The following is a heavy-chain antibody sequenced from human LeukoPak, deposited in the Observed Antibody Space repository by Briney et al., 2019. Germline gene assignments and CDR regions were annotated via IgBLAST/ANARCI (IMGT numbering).Heavy chain of an antibody. V-gene: IGHV1-24*01. D-gene: IGHD5-24*01. J-gene: IGHJ4*02. CDR1: GYTLTELS. CDR3: ATYLRIIGRWLQYY. CDR2: FDPEDGET. Sequence: GASVKVSCKVSGYTLTELSMHWVRQTPGKRHWSGGRFDPEDGETIYAQKFQGRVTMTEDTSTDTAYMELSSLRSEDTAVYYCATYLRIIGRWLQYYCGQGTLVTVSS.